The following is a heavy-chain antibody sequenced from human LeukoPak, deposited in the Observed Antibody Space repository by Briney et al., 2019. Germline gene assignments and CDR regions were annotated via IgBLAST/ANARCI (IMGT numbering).Heavy chain of an antibody. CDR3: ARELPSPNDHHYFDY. D-gene: IGHD1-1*01. J-gene: IGHJ4*02. V-gene: IGHV4-34*01. CDR1: GGSFSGYY. Sequence: SETLSLTCAVYGGSFSGYYWSWIRQPPGKGLEWIGEINHSGSTNYNPSLKSRVTISVDTSKNQFSLKLSSVTAADTAVYYCARELPSPNDHHYFDYWGQGTLVTVSS. CDR2: INHSGST.